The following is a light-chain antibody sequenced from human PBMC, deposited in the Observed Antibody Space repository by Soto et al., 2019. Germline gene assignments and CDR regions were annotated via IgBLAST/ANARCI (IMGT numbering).Light chain of an antibody. Sequence: IVLTQSPATLSLSPGERATLSCRASQSVKSHVAWYQLKPGQSPRLLIFDTTNRATGTPTRFSGSGSGTDFTLTISRLEPEDFAMYYCQHYGSSPVSFGGGTKVEVK. V-gene: IGKV3-11*01. J-gene: IGKJ4*01. CDR2: DTT. CDR1: QSVKSH. CDR3: QHYGSSPVS.